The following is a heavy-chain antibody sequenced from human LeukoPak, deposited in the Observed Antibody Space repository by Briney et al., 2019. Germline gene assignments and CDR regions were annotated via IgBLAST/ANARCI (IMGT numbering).Heavy chain of an antibody. CDR3: AKTQGYSGYDSEFVK. CDR2: LTGSGTTT. D-gene: IGHD5-12*01. J-gene: IGHJ4*02. CDR1: GFTFGNYA. V-gene: IGHV3-23*01. Sequence: GGSLRLACAASGFTFGNYAMSWVRQAPGMGLEWVSVLTGSGTTTFYADSVKGRFNISRDNSKNTLYLQMNSLRAEDTAVYFCAKTQGYSGYDSEFVKWGQGTLVSVSS.